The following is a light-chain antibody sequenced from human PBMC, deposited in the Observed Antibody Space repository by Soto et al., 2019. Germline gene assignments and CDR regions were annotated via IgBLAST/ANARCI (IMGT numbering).Light chain of an antibody. CDR3: HQRQSWPRT. V-gene: IGKV3D-20*02. CDR1: QTVSNNY. CDR2: DAS. J-gene: IGKJ1*01. Sequence: ETVLTQSPGSLSLSLGDRATLSCRASQTVSNNYLAWYQQKPGQAPRLLIYDASSRATGIPARFSASGSGTDFTLTISDVQPEDFALYYCHQRQSWPRTFGQGTKVDI.